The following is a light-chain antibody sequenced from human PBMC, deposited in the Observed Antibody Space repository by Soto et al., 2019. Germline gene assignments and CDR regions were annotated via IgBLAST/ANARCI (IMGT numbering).Light chain of an antibody. Sequence: ALTQPASVSGSPGQSITISCTGPSSDVGAYNYISWYQQHPGKAPKLMIYEVSNRPSGVSTRFSGSKSGNTASLTISGLQAEDEGDYYCSTYINSITFVIFGGGTKLTVL. V-gene: IGLV2-14*01. CDR1: SSDVGAYNY. CDR3: STYINSITFVI. J-gene: IGLJ2*01. CDR2: EVS.